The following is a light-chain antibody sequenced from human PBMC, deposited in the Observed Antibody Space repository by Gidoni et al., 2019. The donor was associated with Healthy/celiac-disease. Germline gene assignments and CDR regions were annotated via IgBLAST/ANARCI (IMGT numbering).Light chain of an antibody. CDR3: QQSYSTPWT. CDR1: QSISSY. V-gene: IGKV1-39*01. CDR2: GAS. J-gene: IGKJ1*01. Sequence: DIQMTQSPSSLSASVGDRVTITCRASQSISSYLNWYQQKPGKAPKLLIYGASRLQSGVPSRFSGSGSGTDFTLTINSLQPEDFATYYCQQSYSTPWTFGQGTKVEIK.